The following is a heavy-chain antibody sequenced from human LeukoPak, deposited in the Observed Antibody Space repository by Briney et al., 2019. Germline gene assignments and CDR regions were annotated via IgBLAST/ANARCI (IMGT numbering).Heavy chain of an antibody. CDR1: GFDFSVYY. D-gene: IGHD1-26*01. V-gene: IGHV3-11*01. CDR2: ISTNGGTI. J-gene: IGHJ4*02. Sequence: GGSLRLSCAASGFDFSVYYMSWIRQAPGKGLEWISYISTNGGTIYYADSVKGRFTISRDSAKKSLYLQMHSLLLCEDQWSYYDYFDYWGQGTVVTVSS. CDR3: DYFDY.